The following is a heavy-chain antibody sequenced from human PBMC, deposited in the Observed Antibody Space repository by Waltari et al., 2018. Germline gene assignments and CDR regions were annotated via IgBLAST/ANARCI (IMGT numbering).Heavy chain of an antibody. Sequence: VQLVQSGAEVKKPGSSVKVSCKASGGTFSSYTISWVRQAPGQGLEWMGRIIPILGIANYAQKFQGRVTITADKSTSTAYMELSSLRSEDTAVYYCARDVTRDSSSWYDYYSGMDVWGQGTTVTVSS. CDR2: IIPILGIA. V-gene: IGHV1-69*08. D-gene: IGHD6-13*01. J-gene: IGHJ6*02. CDR1: GGTFSSYT. CDR3: ARDVTRDSSSWYDYYSGMDV.